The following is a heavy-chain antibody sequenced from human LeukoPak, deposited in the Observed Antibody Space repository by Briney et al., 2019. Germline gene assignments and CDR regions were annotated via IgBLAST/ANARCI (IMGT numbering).Heavy chain of an antibody. V-gene: IGHV4-34*01. CDR2: INHSGST. Sequence: PSETLSLTCTVSGGSISSYYWSWIRQPPGKGLEWIGEINHSGSTNYNPSLKSRVTISVDTSKNQFSLKLSSVTAADTAVYYCARGGDTAMVTAVPGHFDYWGQGTLVTVSS. J-gene: IGHJ4*02. D-gene: IGHD5-18*01. CDR1: GGSISSYY. CDR3: ARGGDTAMVTAVPGHFDY.